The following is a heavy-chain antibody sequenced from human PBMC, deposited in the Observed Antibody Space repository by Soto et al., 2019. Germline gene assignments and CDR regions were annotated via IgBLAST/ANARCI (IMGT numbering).Heavy chain of an antibody. V-gene: IGHV1-69*06. Sequence: GASVKVSCKASGGTFSSYAISWVRQAPGQGLEWMGGINPIFGTANYAHSFQDRVTITADTSTSTAYMELSSLKFEDTAVYYCARTLGYFDSWAQGTLVTVSS. CDR3: ARTLGYFDS. J-gene: IGHJ4*02. CDR1: GGTFSSYA. CDR2: INPIFGTA.